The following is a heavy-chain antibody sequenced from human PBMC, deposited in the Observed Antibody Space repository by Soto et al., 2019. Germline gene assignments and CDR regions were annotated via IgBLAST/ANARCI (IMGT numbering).Heavy chain of an antibody. CDR1: GFPFSNHA. V-gene: IGHV3-23*01. CDR2: ISDGGDLI. D-gene: IGHD2-15*01. Sequence: PGGSLRLSCAASGFPFSNHAMSWVRQAPGKGLEWVSGISDGGDLIYYADSVKGGFSMSRDNSENMLYLQMTNLRAEDTAIYFCAKRQGTGLAAKNFDFWGQGTRVTVSS. J-gene: IGHJ4*02. CDR3: AKRQGTGLAAKNFDF.